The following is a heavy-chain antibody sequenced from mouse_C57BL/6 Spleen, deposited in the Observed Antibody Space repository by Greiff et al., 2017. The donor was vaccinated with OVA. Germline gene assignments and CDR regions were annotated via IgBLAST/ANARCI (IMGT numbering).Heavy chain of an antibody. J-gene: IGHJ2*01. Sequence: VQLQQPGAELVMPGASVKLSCKASGYTFTSYWMHWVKQRPGQGLEWIGEIDPSDSYTNYNQKFKGKSTLTVDKSSSTAYMQLSSLTSEDSAVYYCARSGSGCDYWGQGTTLTVSS. D-gene: IGHD1-1*02. V-gene: IGHV1-69*01. CDR1: GYTFTSYW. CDR3: ARSGSGCDY. CDR2: IDPSDSYT.